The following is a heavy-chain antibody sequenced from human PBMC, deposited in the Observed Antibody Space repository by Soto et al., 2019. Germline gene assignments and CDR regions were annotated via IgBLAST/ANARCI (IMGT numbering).Heavy chain of an antibody. CDR1: GYSFTSYW. Sequence: GESLKISCKGSGYSFTSYWIGWVRQMPGKGLEWMGIIYPGDSDTRYSPSFQGQVTISADKSISTAYLQWSSLKASDTAMYYCARSKWELRKYNWFDPWGQGTLVTVSS. CDR2: IYPGDSDT. CDR3: ARSKWELRKYNWFDP. D-gene: IGHD1-26*01. J-gene: IGHJ5*02. V-gene: IGHV5-51*01.